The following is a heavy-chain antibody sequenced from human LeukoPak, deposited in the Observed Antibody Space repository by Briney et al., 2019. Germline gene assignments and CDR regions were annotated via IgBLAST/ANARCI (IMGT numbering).Heavy chain of an antibody. Sequence: PGGSLRLSCAASGFTFSSYSMNWVRQAPGKGLEWVSSISSSSSYIYYADSVKGRFTTSRDNAKNSLYLQMNSLRAEHTAVYYCARAPSSSWYNWFDPWGQGTLVTVSS. V-gene: IGHV3-21*01. D-gene: IGHD6-13*01. J-gene: IGHJ5*02. CDR1: GFTFSSYS. CDR2: ISSSSSYI. CDR3: ARAPSSSWYNWFDP.